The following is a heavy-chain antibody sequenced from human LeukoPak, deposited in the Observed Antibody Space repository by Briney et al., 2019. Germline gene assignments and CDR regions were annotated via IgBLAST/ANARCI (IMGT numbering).Heavy chain of an antibody. V-gene: IGHV1-18*01. CDR3: ARVEGSRGLYYYYYYMDV. Sequence: ASVKVSCKASGYTFTSYGISWVRQAPGQGLEWMGWISAYNGNTNYAQKLQGRVTMTTDTSTSTAYMELRSLRSDDTAVYYCARVEGSRGLYYYYYYMDVWGKGTTVTASS. J-gene: IGHJ6*03. D-gene: IGHD6-25*01. CDR2: ISAYNGNT. CDR1: GYTFTSYG.